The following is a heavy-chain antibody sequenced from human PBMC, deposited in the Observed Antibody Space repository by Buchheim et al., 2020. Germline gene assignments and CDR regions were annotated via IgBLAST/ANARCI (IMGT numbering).Heavy chain of an antibody. J-gene: IGHJ4*02. CDR2: IIPILGIA. CDR1: GGTFSSYA. CDR3: AGQTYYYDSSGFY. Sequence: QVQLVQSGAEVKKPGSSVKVSCKASGGTFSSYAISWVRQAPGQGLEWMGRIIPILGIANYAQKFQGRVTSTADKSKSEGTMELSSLRSEDTAVYYCAGQTYYYDSSGFYWGQGTL. D-gene: IGHD3-22*01. V-gene: IGHV1-69*04.